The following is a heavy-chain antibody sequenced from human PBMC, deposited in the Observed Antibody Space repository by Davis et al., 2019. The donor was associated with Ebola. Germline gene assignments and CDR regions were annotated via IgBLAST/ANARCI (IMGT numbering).Heavy chain of an antibody. CDR1: GFTFSSYS. Sequence: PGGSLRLSCAASGFTFSSYSMNWVRQAPGKGLEWVSSISSSSSYIYYADSVKGRFTISRDNAKNSLYLQMNSLRAEDTAVYYCARDSGYWHYFDYWGQGTLVTVSS. J-gene: IGHJ4*02. CDR3: ARDSGYWHYFDY. CDR2: ISSSSSYI. V-gene: IGHV3-21*01. D-gene: IGHD3-22*01.